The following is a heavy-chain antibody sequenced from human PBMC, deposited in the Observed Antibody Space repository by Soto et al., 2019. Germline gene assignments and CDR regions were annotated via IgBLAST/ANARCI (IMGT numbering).Heavy chain of an antibody. D-gene: IGHD6-13*01. CDR2: IYSGGST. Sequence: EVQLVESGGGLVQPGGSLRLSCAASGFTVSSNYMSWVRQAPGKGLEWFSVIYSGGSTYYADSVKGRFTITRDNSKNTLYREMNSLTTDDMAVYYCARDIAAAGYSMDVWGQGTTDTVTS. J-gene: IGHJ6*02. V-gene: IGHV3-66*01. CDR3: ARDIAAAGYSMDV. CDR1: GFTVSSNY.